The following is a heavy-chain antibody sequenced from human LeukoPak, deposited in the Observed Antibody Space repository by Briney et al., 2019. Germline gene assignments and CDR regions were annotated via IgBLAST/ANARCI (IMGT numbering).Heavy chain of an antibody. CDR1: GGTFSSYA. J-gene: IGHJ5*02. D-gene: IGHD3-9*01. V-gene: IGHV1-69*13. CDR2: TIPIFGTA. CDR3: ARDRPTDYDILTGRFDP. Sequence: SVKASCKASGGTFSSYAISWVRQAPGQGLEWMGGTIPIFGTANYAQKFQGRVTITADESTSTAYMELSSLRSEDTAVYYCARDRPTDYDILTGRFDPWGQGTLVTVSS.